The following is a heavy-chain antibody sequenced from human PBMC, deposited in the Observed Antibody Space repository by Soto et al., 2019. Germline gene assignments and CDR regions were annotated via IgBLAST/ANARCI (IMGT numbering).Heavy chain of an antibody. D-gene: IGHD3-10*01. CDR2: ISYDGTNK. CDR1: GFTFSNYG. CDR3: AKDLESSGLWFGDFL. Sequence: GGSLRLSCAASGFTFSNYGMHWVRQAPGKGLEWVAVISYDGTNKYYVDSVKGRFTISRDNSKNTLYLQMNSLRAEDTAVYYCAKDLESSGLWFGDFLWGQGSLVTVSS. J-gene: IGHJ4*02. V-gene: IGHV3-30*18.